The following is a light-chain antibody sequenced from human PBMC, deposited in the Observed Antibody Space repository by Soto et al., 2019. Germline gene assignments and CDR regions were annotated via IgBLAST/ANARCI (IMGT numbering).Light chain of an antibody. Sequence: VMSQSPATLSVSPGERATLSCRASQSVSSNLAWYQQKPGQAPRLLIYGASTRATGIPARFSGSGSGTEFTLTISSLQSEDFAVYYCQQYNNWPRTFGQGTKV. J-gene: IGKJ1*01. CDR3: QQYNNWPRT. V-gene: IGKV3-15*01. CDR1: QSVSSN. CDR2: GAS.